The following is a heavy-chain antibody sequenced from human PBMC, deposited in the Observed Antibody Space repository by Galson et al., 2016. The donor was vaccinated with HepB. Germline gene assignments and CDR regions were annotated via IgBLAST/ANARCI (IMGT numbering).Heavy chain of an antibody. CDR3: ARDDSGGWYGFHYGMDV. CDR1: GASISGYY. D-gene: IGHD6-19*01. Sequence: LSLTCTASGASISGYYLSWIRQPPGKGLEWIGYIYYSGRTNYNPSLKSRVTISVDTSKNQFSLKLSSVTAADTAVYYCARDDSGGWYGFHYGMDVWGQGTTVTVSS. V-gene: IGHV4-59*01. J-gene: IGHJ6*02. CDR2: IYYSGRT.